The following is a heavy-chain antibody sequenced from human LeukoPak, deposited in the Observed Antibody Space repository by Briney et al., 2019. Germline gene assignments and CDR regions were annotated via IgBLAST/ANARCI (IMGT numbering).Heavy chain of an antibody. CDR2: IIPIFGTA. CDR3: ARGLGYCSSTSCYNYYYGMDV. J-gene: IGHJ6*02. V-gene: IGHV1-69*13. D-gene: IGHD2-2*02. Sequence: SVNVSCKASGYTFTGYYMHWVRQAPGQGLEWMGGIIPIFGTANYAQKFQGRVTITADESTSTAYMELSSLRSEDTAVYYCARGLGYCSSTSCYNYYYGMDVWGQGTTVTVSS. CDR1: GYTFTGYY.